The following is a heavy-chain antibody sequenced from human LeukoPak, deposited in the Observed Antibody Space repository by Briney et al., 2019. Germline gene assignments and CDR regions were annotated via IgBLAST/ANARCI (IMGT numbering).Heavy chain of an antibody. CDR1: GFTFSSYA. CDR2: ISYDGSNK. CDR3: ARDTAEAFDI. V-gene: IGHV3-30*04. Sequence: PGGSLRLSCAASGFTFSSYAMHWVRQAPGKGLEWVAVISYDGSNKYYADSVKGRFTISRDNSKNTLYLQMNSLRAEDTAVYYCARDTAEAFDIWGQGTMVTVSS. J-gene: IGHJ3*02.